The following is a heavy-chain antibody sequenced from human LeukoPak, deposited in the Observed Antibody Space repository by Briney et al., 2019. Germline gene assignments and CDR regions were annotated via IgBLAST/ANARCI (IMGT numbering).Heavy chain of an antibody. V-gene: IGHV3-23*01. CDR1: GFTFSTYA. CDR2: ITDSGGHT. Sequence: GGSLRLSCAASGFTFSTYAMGWVRQAPGKGLEWVSAITDSGGHTYYADSVKGRFTISRDNSKNSLYLQMNSLRAEDTAVYYCAKDTEYDFWSAPIPAGFDYWGQGTLVTVSS. J-gene: IGHJ4*02. CDR3: AKDTEYDFWSAPIPAGFDY. D-gene: IGHD3-3*01.